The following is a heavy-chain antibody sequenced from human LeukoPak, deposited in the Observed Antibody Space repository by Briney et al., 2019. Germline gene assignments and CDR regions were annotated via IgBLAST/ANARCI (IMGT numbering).Heavy chain of an antibody. J-gene: IGHJ5*02. D-gene: IGHD2-2*01. Sequence: SETLSLTCTVSGGSVSDGSISSYFWSWIRQPPGKGLEWIGYGFYSGSTNYNPSLKSRVTISVETSKNQFSLKLSSVTAADTAVYYCARGGEYLNWFDPWGQGTLVTVSS. CDR2: GFYSGST. CDR1: GGSVSDGSISSYF. V-gene: IGHV4-59*01. CDR3: ARGGEYLNWFDP.